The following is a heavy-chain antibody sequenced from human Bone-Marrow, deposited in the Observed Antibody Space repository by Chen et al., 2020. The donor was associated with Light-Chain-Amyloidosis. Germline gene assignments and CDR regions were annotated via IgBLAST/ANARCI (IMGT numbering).Heavy chain of an antibody. CDR3: ARELDCSGGSCYQEGYGMDV. D-gene: IGHD2-15*01. CDR1: GCCISSGGYY. J-gene: IGHJ6*02. V-gene: IGHV4-31*03. CDR2: IYYSGST. Sequence: QVQLQEAGPGLVKPSQTLSLTCSVSGCCISSGGYYWSWIRQHPGKGLEWIGYIYYSGSTYYNPSLKSRVTISVDTSKNQFSLKLSSVAAADTAVYYCARELDCSGGSCYQEGYGMDVWGQGTTVTVSS.